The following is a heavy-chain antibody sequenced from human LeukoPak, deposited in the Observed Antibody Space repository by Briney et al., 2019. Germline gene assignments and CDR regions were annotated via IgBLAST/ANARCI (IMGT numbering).Heavy chain of an antibody. CDR3: AQAVGYCSGAGCDGPGDYDALNYTYLDV. Sequence: SVKASCVASGGTSRAFAINWVRQAPGQGFEWMGGIIPIHGTPNYAQTLQGRLTLSAHESMSKVYMELSSLRSDDTAVYYCAQAVGYCSGAGCDGPGDYDALNYTYLDVSG. V-gene: IGHV1-69*13. J-gene: IGHJ6*03. CDR1: GGTSRAFA. CDR2: IIPIHGTP. D-gene: IGHD2-15*01.